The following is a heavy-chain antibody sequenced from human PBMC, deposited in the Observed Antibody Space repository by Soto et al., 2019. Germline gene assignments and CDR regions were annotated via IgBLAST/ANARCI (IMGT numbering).Heavy chain of an antibody. CDR2: IYYSGST. CDR1: GGSISSSSYY. V-gene: IGHV4-39*01. CDR3: ARRASGGYPAGSTDYGMDV. D-gene: IGHD1-26*01. Sequence: SETLSLTCTVSGGSISSSSYYWGWIRQPPGKGLEWIGSIYYSGSTYYNPSLKSRVTISVDTSKNQFSLKLSSVTAADTAVYYCARRASGGYPAGSTDYGMDVWGQGTTVTVSS. J-gene: IGHJ6*02.